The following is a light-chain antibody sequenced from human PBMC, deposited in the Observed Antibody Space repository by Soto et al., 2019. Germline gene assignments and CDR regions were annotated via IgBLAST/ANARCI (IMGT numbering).Light chain of an antibody. Sequence: DIQMTQSPSTLSGSVGDRVTITCRASQTIRSWLAWYQQKPGKAPTLLIYAASTLQSRVPSRFSGSGSGTEFTLTISSLQPEDFATYYCQQSYSSPLTFGGGTKVDIK. CDR1: QTIRSW. J-gene: IGKJ4*01. CDR3: QQSYSSPLT. CDR2: AAS. V-gene: IGKV1-39*01.